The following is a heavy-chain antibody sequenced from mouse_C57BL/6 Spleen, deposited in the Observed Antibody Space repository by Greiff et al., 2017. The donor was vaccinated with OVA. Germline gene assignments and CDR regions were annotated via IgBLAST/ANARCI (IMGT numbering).Heavy chain of an antibody. CDR1: GYTFTSYG. V-gene: IGHV1-81*01. J-gene: IGHJ4*01. CDR2: IYPRSGNT. CDR3: ARGGAHAKDY. Sequence: VQLQQSGAELARPGASVKLSCKASGYTFTSYGISWVKQRTGQGLEWIGEIYPRSGNTYYNEKFKGKATLTADKSSSTAYMELRSLTSEDSAVYFCARGGAHAKDYWGQGTSGTVSS.